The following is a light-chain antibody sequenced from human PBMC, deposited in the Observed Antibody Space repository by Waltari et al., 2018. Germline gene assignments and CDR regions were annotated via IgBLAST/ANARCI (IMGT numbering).Light chain of an antibody. CDR1: KLGDKY. Sequence: SYELTQPPSVSVSPGQTASIPCSGDKLGDKYACWYQQKPGQSPVLVLYQDTKRPPGIPERFSGSNSGNTATLTIRGTQAMDGAEYYCQAWDSSTYHVVFGGGTKLTVL. V-gene: IGLV3-1*01. CDR2: QDT. CDR3: QAWDSSTYHVV. J-gene: IGLJ2*01.